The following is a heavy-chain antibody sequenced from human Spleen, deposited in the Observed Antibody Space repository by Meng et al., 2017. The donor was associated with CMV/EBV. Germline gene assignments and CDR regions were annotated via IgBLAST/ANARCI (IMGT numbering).Heavy chain of an antibody. Sequence: FSGYYWSWIRQPPGKGLEWIGEINHSGSTNYNPSLKSRVTISVDTSKNQFSRKLSSVTAADTAVYYCARRPSIVVVPAAIRFGWFDPWGQGTLVTVSS. CDR1: FSGYY. CDR3: ARRPSIVVVPAAIRFGWFDP. CDR2: INHSGST. V-gene: IGHV4-34*01. D-gene: IGHD2-2*01. J-gene: IGHJ5*02.